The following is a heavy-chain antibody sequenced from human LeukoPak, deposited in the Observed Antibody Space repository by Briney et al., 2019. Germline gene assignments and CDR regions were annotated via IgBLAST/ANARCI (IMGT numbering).Heavy chain of an antibody. CDR2: IYHSGST. J-gene: IGHJ5*02. CDR1: GGSISSGGYS. V-gene: IGHV4-30-2*01. Sequence: PSETLSLTCAVSGGSISSGGYSWSWIRQPPEKGLEWIGYIYHSGSTYYNPSLKSRVTISVDRSKNQFSLKLSSVTAADTAVYYCARVVGYCSSTSCPYNWFDPWGQGTLVTVSS. D-gene: IGHD2-2*01. CDR3: ARVVGYCSSTSCPYNWFDP.